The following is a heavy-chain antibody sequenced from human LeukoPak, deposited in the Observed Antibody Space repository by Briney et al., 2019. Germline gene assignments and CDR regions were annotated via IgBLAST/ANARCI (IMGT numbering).Heavy chain of an antibody. CDR3: ARHYAGIVVAGK. CDR2: IDPSDSYT. CDR1: GYSFTSYW. D-gene: IGHD6-19*01. J-gene: IGHJ4*02. V-gene: IGHV5-10-1*01. Sequence: GESLRISSKGSGYSFTSYWISWVRQMPGKGREWMGRIDPSDSYTNYSPSFQGHVTISADKSISTVYLQLSSLKASDAAMYYCARHYAGIVVAGKWGQGTLVTVSS.